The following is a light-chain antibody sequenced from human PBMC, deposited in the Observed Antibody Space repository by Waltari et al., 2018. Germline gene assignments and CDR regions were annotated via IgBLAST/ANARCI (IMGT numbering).Light chain of an antibody. V-gene: IGKV4-1*01. CDR3: QQYFSVPYT. J-gene: IGKJ2*01. CDR1: QNLLYSANNKDY. CDR2: WAS. Sequence: DIVMTQSPDSLAVSLGERATLNCKSSQNLLYSANNKDYLAWYKQKPGQPPKLLIYWASTRESGVPDRFSGSGSGTDFTLSVNSLQAEDVAVYYCQQYFSVPYTFGQGTKLEIK.